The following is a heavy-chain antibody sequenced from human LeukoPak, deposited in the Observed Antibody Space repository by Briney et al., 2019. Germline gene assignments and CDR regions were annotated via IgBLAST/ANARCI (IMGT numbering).Heavy chain of an antibody. CDR2: IYGSGST. CDR3: VRADRLGSDVYYFAE. V-gene: IGHV4-59*01. CDR1: GGSISSYY. J-gene: IGHJ4*02. D-gene: IGHD3-16*01. Sequence: KPSETLSLTCTVSGGSISSYYWSWIRQPPGKGLEWIGHIYGSGSTNYNPSLKSRVTLSVDTSKNQFSLKLSSVTAADTAVYYCVRADRLGSDVYYFAEWGQGTLVTVSS.